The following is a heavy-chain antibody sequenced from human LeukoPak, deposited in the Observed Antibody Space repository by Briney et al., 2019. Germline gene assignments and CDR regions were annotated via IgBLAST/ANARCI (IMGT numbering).Heavy chain of an antibody. CDR1: GGSISSSSYY. Sequence: PSETLSLTCTVSGGSISSSSYYWGWVRQPPGKGLEWLGRIYYSGSTYYNPSLKSRVTISVDTSKNQFSLKLTSVTAADTAVYYCARHKGGSGYYTGVWFDPWGQGTLVTVSS. CDR3: ARHKGGSGYYTGVWFDP. D-gene: IGHD3-3*01. V-gene: IGHV4-39*01. J-gene: IGHJ5*02. CDR2: IYYSGST.